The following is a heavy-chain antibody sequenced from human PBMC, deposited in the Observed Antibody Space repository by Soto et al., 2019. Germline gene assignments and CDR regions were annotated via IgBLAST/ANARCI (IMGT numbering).Heavy chain of an antibody. CDR1: GGSISSGGYY. J-gene: IGHJ3*02. CDR2: IYYSGST. Sequence: SETLSLTCTVSGGSISSGGYYWSWIRQHPGKGLEWIGYIYYSGSTYYNPSLKSRVTISVDTSKNQFSLKLSSVTAADTAVYYCARDGYNINYDSSGYYHDAFDIWGQGTMVTVSS. CDR3: ARDGYNINYDSSGYYHDAFDI. V-gene: IGHV4-31*03. D-gene: IGHD3-22*01.